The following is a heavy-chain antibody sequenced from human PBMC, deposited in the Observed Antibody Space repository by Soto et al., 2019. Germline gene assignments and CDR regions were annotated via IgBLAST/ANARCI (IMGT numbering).Heavy chain of an antibody. CDR3: ARDESAMVSPFFDY. CDR2: IIPIFGTA. V-gene: IGHV1-69*13. D-gene: IGHD5-18*01. J-gene: IGHJ4*02. Sequence: SVKVSCTSSGGTFSSYAISWVRQAPGQGLGWMGGIIPIFGTANYAQKFQGRVTITADESTSTAYMELSSLRSEDTAVYYCARDESAMVSPFFDYWGQGTLVTVSS. CDR1: GGTFSSYA.